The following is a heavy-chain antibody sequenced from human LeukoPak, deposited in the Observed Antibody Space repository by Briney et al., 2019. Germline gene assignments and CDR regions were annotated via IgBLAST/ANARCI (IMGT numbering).Heavy chain of an antibody. V-gene: IGHV4-59*01. CDR2: IYYSGST. CDR1: GGSISSYY. Sequence: SEILSLTCTVSGGSISSYYWSWIRPPPGKGLEWIGYIYYSGSTNYNPSLKSRVTISLDTSKNQFSLKLSSVTAADTAVYYCARTPQSGYVAYYFDYWGQGTLVTVSS. CDR3: ARTPQSGYVAYYFDY. D-gene: IGHD5-12*01. J-gene: IGHJ4*02.